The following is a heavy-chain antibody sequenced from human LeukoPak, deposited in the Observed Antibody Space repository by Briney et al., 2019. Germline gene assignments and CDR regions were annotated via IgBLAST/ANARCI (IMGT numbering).Heavy chain of an antibody. CDR1: GGSIISSNYY. V-gene: IGHV4-39*01. CDR2: IYQSGSGSS. J-gene: IGHJ4*02. Sequence: PSETLSLTSSVSGGSIISSNYYWGWIRQPPGKGLEWIGSIYQSGSGSSYYNPSLKSRVTIFGDTSKNQFFLRLSSVTAADTAVYYCASTLRFLPYRRFDYWGQGTLVTVSS. D-gene: IGHD3-3*01. CDR3: ASTLRFLPYRRFDY.